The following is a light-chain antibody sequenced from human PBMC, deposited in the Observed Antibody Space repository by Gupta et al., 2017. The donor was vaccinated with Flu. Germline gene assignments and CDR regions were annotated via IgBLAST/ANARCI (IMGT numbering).Light chain of an antibody. CDR1: QSVLYSSNNMNY. J-gene: IGKJ4*01. Sequence: NCKSSQSVLYSSNNMNYLAWYQQKPGQPPKLLIYWASTRESGVPDRFSGSGSGTDFTLTISSLQAEDVAVYYCQQYYSTPRTFGGGTKVEIK. CDR2: WAS. V-gene: IGKV4-1*01. CDR3: QQYYSTPRT.